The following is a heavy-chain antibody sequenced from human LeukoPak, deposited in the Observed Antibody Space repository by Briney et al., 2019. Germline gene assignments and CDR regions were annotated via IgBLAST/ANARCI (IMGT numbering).Heavy chain of an antibody. V-gene: IGHV4-30-2*01. CDR2: IYHSGST. J-gene: IGHJ4*02. CDR3: ARGEGYCSSTSCKGVVFGY. Sequence: SETLSLTCAVSGGSISSGGYSWSWIRQPPGKGPEWIGYIYHSGSTYYNPSLKSRVTISVDRSKNQFSLKLSSVTAADTAVYYCARGEGYCSSTSCKGVVFGYWGQGTLVTVSS. D-gene: IGHD2-2*01. CDR1: GGSISSGGYS.